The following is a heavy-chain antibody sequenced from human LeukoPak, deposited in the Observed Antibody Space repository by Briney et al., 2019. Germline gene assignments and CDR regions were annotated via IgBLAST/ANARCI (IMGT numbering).Heavy chain of an antibody. J-gene: IGHJ6*02. Sequence: ASVKVSCKTSGGTFSSYAISWVRQAPGQGLEWMGRIIPILGIANYAQKFQGRVTITADKSTSTAYMELSSLRSEDTAVYYCASYYGSGSYYAPYYYVMDVWGQGTTVTVSS. CDR3: ASYYGSGSYYAPYYYVMDV. V-gene: IGHV1-69*04. CDR2: IIPILGIA. D-gene: IGHD3-10*01. CDR1: GGTFSSYA.